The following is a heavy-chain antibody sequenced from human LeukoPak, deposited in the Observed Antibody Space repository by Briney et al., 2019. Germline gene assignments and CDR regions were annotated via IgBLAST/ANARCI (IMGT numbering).Heavy chain of an antibody. CDR3: ARSLPVFVTSSTHFDY. D-gene: IGHD3-16*02. J-gene: IGHJ4*02. CDR1: GYTFTGYY. CDR2: INPNSGGT. V-gene: IGHV1-2*02. Sequence: GASVKVSCKASGYTFTGYYMHWVRQAPGQGLEWMGWINPNSGGTNYAQKFQGRVTVTRDTSISTAYVELSGLRSDDTAVYYCARSLPVFVTSSTHFDYWGQGTPITVSS.